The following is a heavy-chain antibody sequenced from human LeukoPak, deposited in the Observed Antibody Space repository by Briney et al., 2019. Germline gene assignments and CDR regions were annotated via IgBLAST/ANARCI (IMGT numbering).Heavy chain of an antibody. CDR1: GGSISSYY. Sequence: SETLSLTCTVPGGSISSYYWGWIRQPPGKGLEWIGSIYYSGSTYYNPSLKSRVTISVDTSKNQFSLKLSSVTAADTAVYYCAREIAVAGTDWFDPWGQGTLVTVSS. J-gene: IGHJ5*02. D-gene: IGHD6-19*01. CDR3: AREIAVAGTDWFDP. CDR2: IYYSGST. V-gene: IGHV4-39*07.